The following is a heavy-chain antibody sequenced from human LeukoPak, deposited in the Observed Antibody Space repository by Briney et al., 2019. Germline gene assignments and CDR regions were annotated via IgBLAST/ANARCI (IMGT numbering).Heavy chain of an antibody. CDR2: ISNSGYAT. D-gene: IGHD6-6*01. Sequence: GGSLRLSCTASGFTFSTYVMSWARQAPGKGLEWVSTISNSGYATYYADSVKGRFTISRDNSKNTLYLQMNSLRAEDTALYYCAKEEYSSSERPFDSWGQGTLVTVPS. CDR3: AKEEYSSSERPFDS. J-gene: IGHJ4*02. CDR1: GFTFSTYV. V-gene: IGHV3-23*01.